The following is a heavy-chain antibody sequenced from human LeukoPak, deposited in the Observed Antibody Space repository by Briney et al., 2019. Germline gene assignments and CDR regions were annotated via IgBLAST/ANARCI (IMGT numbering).Heavy chain of an antibody. Sequence: ASVKVSCKASGYTFTGYYMHWVRQAPGQGLEWMGWINPNSGGTNYAQKFQGRVTMTRDTSISTAYMELSRLRSDDTAVYYCARATAVTYCGGDCYSAYWGQGTLVTVSS. CDR3: ARATAVTYCGGDCYSAY. CDR1: GYTFTGYY. V-gene: IGHV1-2*02. CDR2: INPNSGGT. J-gene: IGHJ4*02. D-gene: IGHD2-21*01.